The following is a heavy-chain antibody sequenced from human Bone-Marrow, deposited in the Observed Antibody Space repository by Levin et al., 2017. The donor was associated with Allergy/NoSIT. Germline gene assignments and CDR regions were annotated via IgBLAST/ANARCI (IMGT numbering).Heavy chain of an antibody. CDR1: GFTFSSYG. D-gene: IGHD3-22*01. CDR3: AKPSYDSSGYYDPFDY. Sequence: LSLTCAASGFTFSSYGMHWVRQAPGKGLEWVAVISYDGSNKYYADSVKGRFTISRDNSKNTLYLQMNSLRAEDTAVYYCAKPSYDSSGYYDPFDYWGQGTLVTVSS. CDR2: ISYDGSNK. V-gene: IGHV3-30*18. J-gene: IGHJ4*02.